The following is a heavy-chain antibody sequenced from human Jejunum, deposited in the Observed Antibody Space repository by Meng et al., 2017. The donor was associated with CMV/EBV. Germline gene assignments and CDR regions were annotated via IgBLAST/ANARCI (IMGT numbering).Heavy chain of an antibody. CDR1: GLTVSSYA. CDR2: IARDGST. D-gene: IGHD2-15*01. J-gene: IGHJ4*02. V-gene: IGHV3-23*01. CDR3: ANLYAGGPRGGGTNS. Sequence: SGLTVSSYAWSWVRQAPGTGLEWVSTIARDGSTSYGDSVEGRFVILRDNSKNTLYLQMNTLRVEDAATYYCANLYAGGPRGGGTNSWGQGTLVTVSS.